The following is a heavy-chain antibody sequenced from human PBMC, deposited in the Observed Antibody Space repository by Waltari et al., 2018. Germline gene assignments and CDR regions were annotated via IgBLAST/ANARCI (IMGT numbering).Heavy chain of an antibody. J-gene: IGHJ5*02. CDR1: GGTFSSYA. CDR2: FIHLFGTA. Sequence: QVQLVQSGAEVKKPGSSVKVSCKASGGTFSSYAISWVRQALGQGLEWMGRFIHLFGTANYAQKFQGIGTITADESTSTAYMELSSLRSEDTAVYYCARLSGTWPRDWFDPWGQGTLVTVSS. CDR3: ARLSGTWPRDWFDP. V-gene: IGHV1-69*15. D-gene: IGHD3-3*01.